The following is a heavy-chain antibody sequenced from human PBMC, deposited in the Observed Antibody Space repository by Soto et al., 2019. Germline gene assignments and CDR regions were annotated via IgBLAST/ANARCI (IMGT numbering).Heavy chain of an antibody. J-gene: IGHJ4*02. CDR2: INPSGHT. CDR3: AKHPELDY. Sequence: ASETLSLTCTVSGGSISSGRFHWGWIRQPPGQGLEWIGAINPSGHTYYSPSLKSRVTISVDTSKNQFSLNLSSVTAADTAVYYCAKHPELDYWGQGTLVTVSS. V-gene: IGHV4-39*01. CDR1: GGSISSGRFH.